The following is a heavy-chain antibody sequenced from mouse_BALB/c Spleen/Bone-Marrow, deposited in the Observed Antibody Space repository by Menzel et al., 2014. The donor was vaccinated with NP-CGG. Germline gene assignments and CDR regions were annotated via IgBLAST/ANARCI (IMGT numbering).Heavy chain of an antibody. CDR3: AREKIYGNYLWYFDV. D-gene: IGHD2-1*01. CDR2: IHPNSGNT. J-gene: IGHJ1*01. V-gene: IGHV1S130*01. Sequence: LKESGSVLVRLGASVKLSCKASGYTFTSSWMHWAKQRPGQGLEWIGEIHPNSGNTNYNEKFKGKATLTVDTSSSTAYVDLSSLTSEDSAVYYCAREKIYGNYLWYFDVWGAGTTVTVSS. CDR1: GYTFTSSW.